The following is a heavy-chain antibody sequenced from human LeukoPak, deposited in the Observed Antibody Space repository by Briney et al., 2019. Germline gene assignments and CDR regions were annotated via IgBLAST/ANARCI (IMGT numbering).Heavy chain of an antibody. CDR3: ARASYDNSGYYSGAGARADY. D-gene: IGHD3-22*01. CDR1: GFTFSSYS. Sequence: GGSLRLSCAASGFTFSSYSMNWVRQAPGKGLEWISYISFSSATVYYAGSVQGRFTIFRDNAKNSLYLQMNSLRAEDTAVYYCARASYDNSGYYSGAGARADYWGQGILVTVSS. J-gene: IGHJ4*02. V-gene: IGHV3-48*01. CDR2: ISFSSATV.